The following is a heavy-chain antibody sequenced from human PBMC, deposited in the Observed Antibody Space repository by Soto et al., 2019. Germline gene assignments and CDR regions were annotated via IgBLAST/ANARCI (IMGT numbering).Heavy chain of an antibody. CDR3: ATAPTVIFPSN. J-gene: IGHJ4*01. Sequence: EVQLVESGGGLVKPGESLRLSCAASGFTFSTYHMNWVRLAPGKWLEWISSIGGGGDEIYYAYSVRGRFTISRDNAKAALYLQMNRLRVENTAMYYRATAPTVIFPSNWGDGTVVNVSS. CDR1: GFTFSTYH. CDR2: IGGGGDEI. V-gene: IGHV3-21*02. D-gene: IGHD2-21*01.